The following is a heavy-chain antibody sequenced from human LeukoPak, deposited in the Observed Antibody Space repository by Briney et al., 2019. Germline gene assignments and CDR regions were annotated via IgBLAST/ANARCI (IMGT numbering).Heavy chain of an antibody. CDR1: GFTFSSYW. J-gene: IGHJ6*03. CDR3: AKDHPFRVSPHYYLDV. Sequence: PGGSLRLSCAASGFTFSSYWMSWVRQAPGKGLEWVANIKQDGSEKCYVDSVKGRFTISRDNAKNSLYLQMNSLRAEDTAVYYCAKDHPFRVSPHYYLDVWGKGTTVTVSS. V-gene: IGHV3-7*04. CDR2: IKQDGSEK.